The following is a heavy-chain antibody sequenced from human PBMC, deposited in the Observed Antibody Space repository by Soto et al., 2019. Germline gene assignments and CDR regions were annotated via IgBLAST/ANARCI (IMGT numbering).Heavy chain of an antibody. CDR2: IYSGGST. D-gene: IGHD2-21*02. J-gene: IGHJ6*02. CDR1: GFTVSSNY. CDR3: ARDVVVTASGYYYYYGMDV. Sequence: PGGSLRLSCAASGFTVSSNYMSWVRQAPGKGLEWVSVIYSGGSTYYADSVKGRFTISRDNSKNTLYLQMNSLRAEDTAVYYCARDVVVTASGYYYYYGMDVWGQGTTVTVSS. V-gene: IGHV3-66*01.